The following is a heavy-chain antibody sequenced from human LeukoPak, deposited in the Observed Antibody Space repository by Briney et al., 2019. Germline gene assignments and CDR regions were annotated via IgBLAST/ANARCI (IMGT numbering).Heavy chain of an antibody. J-gene: IGHJ3*02. CDR1: GYTFTGYY. V-gene: IGHV1-2*02. D-gene: IGHD3-22*01. CDR2: INPNSGGT. Sequence: ASVKVSCKASGYTFTGYYMHWVRQAPGQGLEWMGWINPNSGGTNYAQKFQGRVTMTRDTSISTAYMELSRLRSDDTAVYYCARAPSITMIVVVINDAFDIWGQGTMVTVSS. CDR3: ARAPSITMIVVVINDAFDI.